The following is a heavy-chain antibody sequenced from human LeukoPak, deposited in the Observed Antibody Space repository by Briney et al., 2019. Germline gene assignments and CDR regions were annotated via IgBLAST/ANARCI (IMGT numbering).Heavy chain of an antibody. CDR1: GFTFGTHA. Sequence: PGGSLRLSCTASGFTFGTHAMSWVRQAPGKGLEWVSSINNIGGTTYYADSVKGRFTISRDNSKNTLFLQMNSLRAEDTATYYCAKVIQSATTAPDYWGQGTLVTVSS. CDR3: AKVIQSATTAPDY. CDR2: INNIGGTT. V-gene: IGHV3-23*01. D-gene: IGHD1-1*01. J-gene: IGHJ4*02.